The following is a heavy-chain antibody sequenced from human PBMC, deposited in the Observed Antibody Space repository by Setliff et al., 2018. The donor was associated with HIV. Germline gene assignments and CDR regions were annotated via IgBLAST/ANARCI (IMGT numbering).Heavy chain of an antibody. D-gene: IGHD5-12*01. J-gene: IGHJ4*02. Sequence: SETLSLTCTVSGGSISSSSFSWGWIRQPPGKGLEWIGSIYHSGSTYYNPSLKSRVTISVDTSKNQFSLKLSSVTAADTAVYYCARWGSGYDSGVDYWGQGTLVTVSS. CDR3: ARWGSGYDSGVDY. CDR1: GGSISSSSFS. V-gene: IGHV4-39*07. CDR2: IYHSGST.